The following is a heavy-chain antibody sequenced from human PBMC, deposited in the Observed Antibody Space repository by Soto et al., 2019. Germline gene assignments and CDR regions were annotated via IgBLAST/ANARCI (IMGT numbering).Heavy chain of an antibody. D-gene: IGHD3-3*01. Sequence: EVQLLESGGGLVQPGGSLRLSCAASGFTFSSYAMSWVRQAPGKGPEWVSAISGSGGSTYYADSVKGRFTISRDNSKNTLYLQMNSLRAEDTAVYYCAKAYRMYYDFWSGYYYFDYWGQGTLVTVSS. CDR2: ISGSGGST. CDR3: AKAYRMYYDFWSGYYYFDY. J-gene: IGHJ4*02. CDR1: GFTFSSYA. V-gene: IGHV3-23*01.